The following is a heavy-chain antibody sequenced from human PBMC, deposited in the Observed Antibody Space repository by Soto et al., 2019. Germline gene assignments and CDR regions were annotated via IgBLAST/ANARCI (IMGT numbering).Heavy chain of an antibody. CDR2: IIPIFNST. J-gene: IGHJ4*02. Sequence: SVKVSCKVSGSRFSNYVISWVRQAPGHGLEWLGRIIPIFNSTKYAQSFQGRVTITADKSTSTASLELSSLRSDDTAVYYCARKGRGKKAGYNGLVSLGYWGQGTLVTVSS. CDR3: ARKGRGKKAGYNGLVSLGY. V-gene: IGHV1-69*06. CDR1: GSRFSNYV. D-gene: IGHD2-2*02.